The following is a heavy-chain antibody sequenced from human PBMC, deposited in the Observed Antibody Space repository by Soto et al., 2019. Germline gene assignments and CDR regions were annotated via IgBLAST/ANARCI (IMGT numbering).Heavy chain of an antibody. CDR1: GSTFSSYD. V-gene: IGHV3-30-3*01. CDR3: ARGPSHGAFDI. CDR2: IEPDGSNE. Sequence: QVQLVESGGGVVQPGRSLRLSCAASGSTFSSYDIHWVRQAPGKGLEWVEHIEPDGSNEFYADSVKGRFTISRDNAKNTVYLQMNSLRAEDTAVYYCARGPSHGAFDIWGQGTMVTVSS. J-gene: IGHJ3*02.